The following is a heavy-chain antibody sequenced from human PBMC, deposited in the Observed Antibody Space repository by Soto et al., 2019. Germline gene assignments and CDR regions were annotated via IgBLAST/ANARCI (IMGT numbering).Heavy chain of an antibody. CDR3: ARVGVDADYDFVQTNLFDY. CDR1: GGSISSGDYY. V-gene: IGHV4-30-4*01. Sequence: PSETLSLTCTVSGGSISSGDYYWSWIRQPPGKGLEWVGYIYYSGSTYYNPSLKSRVTISVDTSKNQFSLKLSSVTAADTAVYYCARVGVDADYDFVQTNLFDYWGQGTLVTVSS. J-gene: IGHJ4*02. CDR2: IYYSGST. D-gene: IGHD3-3*01.